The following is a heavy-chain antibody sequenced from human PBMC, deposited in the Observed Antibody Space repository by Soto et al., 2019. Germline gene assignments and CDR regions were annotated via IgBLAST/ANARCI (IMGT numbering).Heavy chain of an antibody. CDR3: AYRGMDFNFGS. Sequence: QITLKESGPTLVSPTQTLTLTCTFSGFSLTRNGVGVGWIRQPPGKALEWLALIFGDDDKRYSPSLRNRLTIPKATSTNTVVLTMIAMDPEDTATYYWAYRGMDFNFGSWGQGTLVTVSS. D-gene: IGHD3-16*01. J-gene: IGHJ4*02. V-gene: IGHV2-5*02. CDR2: IFGDDDK. CDR1: GFSLTRNGVG.